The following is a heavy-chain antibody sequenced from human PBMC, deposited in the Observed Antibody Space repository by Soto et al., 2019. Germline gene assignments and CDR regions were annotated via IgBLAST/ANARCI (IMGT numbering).Heavy chain of an antibody. Sequence: QVQLVQSGAEVKKPGASVKVSCKASGYTFTSYGIXWVRQAPGQGLEWMGWISAYNGNTNYAQKLQXRVTXXXXTSTGTXXXGXGSLXXDDTAVYYCARDWETTVTTQPDYWGQGTLVTVSS. V-gene: IGHV1-18*01. D-gene: IGHD4-17*01. CDR2: ISAYNGNT. CDR3: ARDWETTVTTQPDY. CDR1: GYTFTSYG. J-gene: IGHJ4*02.